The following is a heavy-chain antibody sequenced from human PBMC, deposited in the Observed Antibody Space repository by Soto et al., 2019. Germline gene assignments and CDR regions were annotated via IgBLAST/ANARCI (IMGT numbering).Heavy chain of an antibody. D-gene: IGHD5-18*01. Sequence: GGSLRLSCAASGFTFSSYSMNWVRQAPGKGLEWVSYISSSSSTIYYADSVKGRFTISRDNAKNSLYLQMNSLRDEDTAVYYCAREFGYSYGYFGIVVVITDAFDIWGQGTMVTVSS. J-gene: IGHJ3*02. V-gene: IGHV3-48*02. CDR2: ISSSSSTI. CDR1: GFTFSSYS. CDR3: AREFGYSYGYFGIVVVITDAFDI.